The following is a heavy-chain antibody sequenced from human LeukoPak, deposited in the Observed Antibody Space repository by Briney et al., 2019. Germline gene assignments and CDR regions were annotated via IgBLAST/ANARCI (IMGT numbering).Heavy chain of an antibody. CDR2: INPNSGGT. D-gene: IGHD6-13*01. CDR3: ARDSSWHRDYFDY. Sequence: ASVKVSCKASGYIFTGYYMHWVRQAPGQGLEWMGWINPNSGGTNYAQKFQGRVTMTRDTSISTAYMELSRLRSDDTAVYYCARDSSWHRDYFDYWGQGTLVTVSS. J-gene: IGHJ4*02. V-gene: IGHV1-2*02. CDR1: GYIFTGYY.